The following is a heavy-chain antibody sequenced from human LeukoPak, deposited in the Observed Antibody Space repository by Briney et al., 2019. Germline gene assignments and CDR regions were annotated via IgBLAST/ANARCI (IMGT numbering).Heavy chain of an antibody. CDR3: AKFSVAGLNFDY. V-gene: IGHV3-23*01. D-gene: IGHD6-19*01. CDR2: ISGSGGST. Sequence: GGSLRLSCAASGFTFSTYAMSWVRQAPGKGLEWVSAISGSGGSTYYADSVKGRFTISRDNSKNTLYLQMNSLRAEDTAVYYCAKFSVAGLNFDYWGQGTLVTVSS. CDR1: GFTFSTYA. J-gene: IGHJ4*02.